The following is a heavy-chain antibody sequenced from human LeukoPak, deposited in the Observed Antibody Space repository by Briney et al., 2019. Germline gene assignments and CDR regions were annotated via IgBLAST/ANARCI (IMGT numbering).Heavy chain of an antibody. CDR3: VRVAVARYADY. V-gene: IGHV3-21*01. Sequence: GGSLRLSCAASGFTFSSYSINWVRQAPGKGLEWVSSISGTSDYVFHADSVKGRFTIYRDNPKNLVCLQMNSLRGEDTAVYYCVRVAVARYADYWGQGTLVTVSS. D-gene: IGHD6-19*01. J-gene: IGHJ4*02. CDR1: GFTFSSYS. CDR2: ISGTSDYV.